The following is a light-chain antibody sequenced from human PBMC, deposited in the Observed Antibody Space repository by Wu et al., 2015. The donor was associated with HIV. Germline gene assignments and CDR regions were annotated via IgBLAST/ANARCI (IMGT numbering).Light chain of an antibody. J-gene: IGKJ1*01. CDR1: ETVINS. CDR3: QKYNTAPWT. CDR2: DAS. Sequence: IVLTQSPVILSLSPGERATLSCRASETVINSLAWYQQRPGQAPRLLIYDASKRASDIPDRFRGSGTGTDFTLTISSLDPEDSAVYYCQKYNTAPWTFGQGTKVEMK. V-gene: IGKV3-11*01.